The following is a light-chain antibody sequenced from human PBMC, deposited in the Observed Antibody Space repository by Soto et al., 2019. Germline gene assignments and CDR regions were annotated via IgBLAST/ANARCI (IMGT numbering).Light chain of an antibody. Sequence: QSALTQPASVSGSPGQSIAISCTGTRSDVGAYNYVSWYQQHPGKAPKLMISEVTNRPSGVSDRFSGSKSGNTASLTISGLQAEDEADYYCSFYKGRSSWVFGGGTKLTVL. V-gene: IGLV2-14*01. CDR3: SFYKGRSSWV. CDR1: RSDVGAYNY. CDR2: EVT. J-gene: IGLJ3*02.